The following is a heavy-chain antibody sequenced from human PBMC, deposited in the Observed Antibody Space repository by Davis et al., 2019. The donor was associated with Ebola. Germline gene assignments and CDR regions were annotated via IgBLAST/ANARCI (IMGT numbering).Heavy chain of an antibody. V-gene: IGHV3-73*01. CDR2: IRSKANSYAT. D-gene: IGHD2-21*01. J-gene: IGHJ6*02. Sequence: GESLKISCAASGFTFSGSAMHWVRQASGKGLEWVGRIRSKANSYATAYAASVKGRFTISRDNAKNSLYLQMNSLRAEDTALYHCARAYCGGDCYSGYYYYGMDVWGQGTTVTVSS. CDR1: GFTFSGSA. CDR3: ARAYCGGDCYSGYYYYGMDV.